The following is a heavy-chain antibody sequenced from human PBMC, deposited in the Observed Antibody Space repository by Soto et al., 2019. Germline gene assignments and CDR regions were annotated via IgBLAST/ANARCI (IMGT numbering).Heavy chain of an antibody. J-gene: IGHJ6*02. CDR2: IIPIFGTA. D-gene: IGHD2-2*01. V-gene: IGHV1-69*12. CDR3: ARHVPAAGYYYGMDV. CDR1: GGTFSSCA. Sequence: QVQLVQSGAEVKKPGSSVKVSCKASGGTFSSCAISWVRQAPGQGLEWMGGIIPIFGTANYAQKFQGRVTITADESTRTAYIELSSLRSEDTAVYYCARHVPAAGYYYGMDVGGQGTTVTVSS.